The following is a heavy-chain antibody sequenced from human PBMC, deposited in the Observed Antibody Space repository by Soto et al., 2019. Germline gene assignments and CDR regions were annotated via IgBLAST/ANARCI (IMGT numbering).Heavy chain of an antibody. J-gene: IGHJ4*02. CDR3: VRAIGRSFSVY. V-gene: IGHV3-23*01. Sequence: GASLRLSYASSGFTFRTYSKSWVRQAPGSGLEWVSPIIVIGGISYYDDSVKGWFTISRDNAKKSLYLQMNSLRAEDTFVFYCVRAIGRSFSVYWGQGTQV. D-gene: IGHD2-15*01. CDR2: IIVIGGIS. CDR1: GFTFRTYS.